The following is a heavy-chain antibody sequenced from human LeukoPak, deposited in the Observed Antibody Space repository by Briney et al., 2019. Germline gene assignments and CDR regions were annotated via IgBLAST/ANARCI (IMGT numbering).Heavy chain of an antibody. Sequence: SVKVSCKASGGTFSSYAISWVRQAPGQGLEWMGGIIPIFGTTNYEQHLHGRVTITADESTSAAYMELSSLRSEDTAVYYCANQDDYGGNSYWGQGTLVTVSS. V-gene: IGHV1-69*01. D-gene: IGHD4-23*01. CDR3: ANQDDYGGNSY. J-gene: IGHJ4*02. CDR1: GGTFSSYA. CDR2: IIPIFGTT.